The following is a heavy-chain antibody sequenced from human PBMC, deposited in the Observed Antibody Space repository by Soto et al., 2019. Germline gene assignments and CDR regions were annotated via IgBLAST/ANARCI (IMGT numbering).Heavy chain of an antibody. Sequence: QVQLQESGPGLVKPSETLSLTCTVSGGSISSYYWSWIRQPPGKGLEWIGYIYYSGSTNYNPSLKSRVPISVDTSKTQFSLKLSSVTAPDTAVYYCARFNWYFDLWGRGTLVTVSS. J-gene: IGHJ2*01. CDR1: GGSISSYY. V-gene: IGHV4-59*08. CDR2: IYYSGST. CDR3: ARFNWYFDL.